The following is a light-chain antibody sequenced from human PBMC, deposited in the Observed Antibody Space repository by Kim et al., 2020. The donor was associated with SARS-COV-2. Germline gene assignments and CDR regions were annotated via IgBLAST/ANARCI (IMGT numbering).Light chain of an antibody. V-gene: IGLV2-8*01. CDR3: CSYAGSKPYV. CDR1: SSDVGGYNY. J-gene: IGLJ1*01. Sequence: QSALTQPPSVSGSPGQSVTISCTGTSSDVGGYNYVSWYQQHPGKAPKLMIYEVSKRPSGVPVCFSGSSSGNTASLTVSELQAVDVAGCCCCSYAGSKPYVFGSGAKVTVL. CDR2: EVS.